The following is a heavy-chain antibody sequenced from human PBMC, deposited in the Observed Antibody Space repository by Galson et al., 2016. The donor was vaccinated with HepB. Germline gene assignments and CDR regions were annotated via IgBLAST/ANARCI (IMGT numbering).Heavy chain of an antibody. CDR2: ITAYRGKT. CDR1: GYTFNNFG. D-gene: IGHD3-22*01. V-gene: IGHV1-18*01. J-gene: IGHJ4*02. CDR3: ARYREYYDTSGYYRGPFDY. Sequence: SVKVSCKASGYTFNNFGVTWVRQAPGQGLEWMGWITAYRGKTDYAQKFQGRVTMTSDTYASTAYMELRSLRSDDQAVYYCARYREYYDTSGYYRGPFDYWGQGTLVAVSS.